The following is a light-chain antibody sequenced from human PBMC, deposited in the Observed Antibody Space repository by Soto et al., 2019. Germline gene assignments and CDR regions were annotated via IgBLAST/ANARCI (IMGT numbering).Light chain of an antibody. CDR1: QPVSSNF. Sequence: EIVLTQSPGTLTLSPGESAALSCRASQPVSSNFLAWYQQKPGQAPRLLIYGVSSRASGIPDRFFGSGSGTDFTLTINRLEPEDFAVYYRQQYANSPITFVQGTRLEF. J-gene: IGKJ5*01. CDR3: QQYANSPIT. CDR2: GVS. V-gene: IGKV3-20*01.